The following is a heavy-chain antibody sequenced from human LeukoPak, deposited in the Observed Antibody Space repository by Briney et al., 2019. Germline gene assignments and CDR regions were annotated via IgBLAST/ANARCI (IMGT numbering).Heavy chain of an antibody. D-gene: IGHD1-1*01. CDR1: GFTVSSNY. V-gene: IGHV3-53*01. CDR3: ARDRVNWNDVGGLSDY. J-gene: IGHJ4*02. Sequence: PGGSLRLSCVAPGFTVSSNYMSWVRQAPGKGLEWVSLIYSGGSTSYADSVKGRFTFSRDNSKNTLYLQMNSLRAEDTAVYYCARDRVNWNDVGGLSDYWGQGTLVTVSS. CDR2: IYSGGST.